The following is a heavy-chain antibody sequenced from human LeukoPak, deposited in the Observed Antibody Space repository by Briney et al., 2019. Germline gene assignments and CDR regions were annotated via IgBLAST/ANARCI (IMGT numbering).Heavy chain of an antibody. CDR1: RFIFSSYS. CDR2: IKEDGSEK. V-gene: IGHV3-7*01. CDR3: ARDPDSDNAWGWFDP. J-gene: IGHJ5*02. D-gene: IGHD3-16*01. Sequence: GGSLRLSCAASRFIFSSYSMSWVRQAPGKGLEWVANIKEDGSEKWYVDSVKGRFTISRDNAKNSLYMQMDNLRGEDTAVYYCARDPDSDNAWGWFDPWGQGTLVIVSS.